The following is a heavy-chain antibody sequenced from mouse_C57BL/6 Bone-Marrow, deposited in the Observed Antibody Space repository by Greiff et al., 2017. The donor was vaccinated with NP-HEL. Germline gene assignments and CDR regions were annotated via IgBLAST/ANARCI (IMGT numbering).Heavy chain of an antibody. CDR2: ISSGGDYI. V-gene: IGHV5-9-1*02. J-gene: IGHJ2*01. CDR1: GFTFSSYA. CDR3: TRGNYGNYVDFDY. D-gene: IGHD2-1*01. Sequence: EVKVEESGEGLVKPGGSLKLSCAASGFTFSSYAMSWVRQTPEKRLEWVAYISSGGDYIYYADTVKGRFTISRDNARNTLYLQMSSLKSEDTAMYYCTRGNYGNYVDFDYWGQGTTLTVSS.